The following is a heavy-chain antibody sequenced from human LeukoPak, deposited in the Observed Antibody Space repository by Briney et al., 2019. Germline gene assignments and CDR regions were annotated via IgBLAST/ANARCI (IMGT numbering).Heavy chain of an antibody. V-gene: IGHV1-69*05. CDR1: GGTFSSYA. CDR2: IIPIFGTA. D-gene: IGHD6-13*01. J-gene: IGHJ3*02. Sequence: SVKVSCKASGGTFSSYAISWVRQAPGQGLEWMGGIIPIFGTANYAQKFQGRVAITTDESTSTAYMELSSLRSEDTAAYYCARVVAAAGIPLGAFDIWGQGTMVTVSS. CDR3: ARVVAAAGIPLGAFDI.